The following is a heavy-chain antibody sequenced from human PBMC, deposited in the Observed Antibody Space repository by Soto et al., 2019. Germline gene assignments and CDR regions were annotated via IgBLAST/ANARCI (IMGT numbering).Heavy chain of an antibody. J-gene: IGHJ4*02. CDR3: ARRRRGYEGSFDY. Sequence: QVQLQESGPGLVKPSETLSLTCTVSGGSISSYYWSWIRQPPGKGLEWIGYIYYSGSTNYNPSLKSRVTISVDTSKNQFSLKLSSVTAADTAVYYCARRRRGYEGSFDYWGQGTLVTVSS. D-gene: IGHD5-12*01. CDR1: GGSISSYY. V-gene: IGHV4-59*01. CDR2: IYYSGST.